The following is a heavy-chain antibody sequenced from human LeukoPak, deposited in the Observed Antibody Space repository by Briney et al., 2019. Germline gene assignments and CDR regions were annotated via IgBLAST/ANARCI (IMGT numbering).Heavy chain of an antibody. D-gene: IGHD4-23*01. Sequence: GASVKVSCKASGGTFSSYAISWVRQAPGQGLEWMGRIIPILGIANYAQKFQGRVTITADKSTSTAYMELSSLRSEDTAVYYCARDRAVVKGETDDYWGQGTLVTVSS. V-gene: IGHV1-69*04. CDR3: ARDRAVVKGETDDY. CDR1: GGTFSSYA. J-gene: IGHJ4*02. CDR2: IIPILGIA.